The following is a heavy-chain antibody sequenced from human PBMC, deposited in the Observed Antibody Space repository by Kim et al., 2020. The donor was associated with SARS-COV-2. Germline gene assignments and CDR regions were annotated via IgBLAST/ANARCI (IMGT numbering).Heavy chain of an antibody. D-gene: IGHD3-10*01. CDR3: ARTSPVHITVPRGVIPNCFDP. V-gene: IGHV4-31*03. J-gene: IGHJ5*02. Sequence: SETLSLTCSVSGGSINSGGYYWSWIRQHPGKGLEWIGYIYYSGSIYYDLSLKSRVTISVDTSKNQFSLRLSSVTAADTAVYYCARTSPVHITVPRGVIPNCFDPWGQGTLVTVSS. CDR1: GGSINSGGYY. CDR2: IYYSGSI.